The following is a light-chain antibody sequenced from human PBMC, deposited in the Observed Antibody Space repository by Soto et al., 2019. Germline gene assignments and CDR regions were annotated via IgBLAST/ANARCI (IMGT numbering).Light chain of an antibody. CDR2: ATS. J-gene: IGKJ5*01. CDR3: QQYTGPPTT. V-gene: IGKV3-20*01. Sequence: EIVLTQSPGTPAFSPGERGTLSCRASQSVSNNYLGWYQQKPGQAPRLLVYATSSRATGIPDRFSGSGSWTDFILTISRLEPEDFAVYYCQQYTGPPTTFGQGTRLEIK. CDR1: QSVSNNY.